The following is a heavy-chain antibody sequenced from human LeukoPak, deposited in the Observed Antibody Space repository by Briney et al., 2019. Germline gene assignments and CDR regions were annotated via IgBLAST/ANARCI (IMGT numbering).Heavy chain of an antibody. D-gene: IGHD2-2*01. CDR3: ARDSDIVVVPATLDV. V-gene: IGHV1-69*13. J-gene: IGHJ6*02. Sequence: EASVKVSCKASGGTFSSYAISWVRQAPGQGLEWMGGIIPIFGTANYAQKFQGRVTITADESTSTAYMELSSLRSEDTAVYYCARDSDIVVVPATLDVWGQGTTVTVSS. CDR2: IIPIFGTA. CDR1: GGTFSSYA.